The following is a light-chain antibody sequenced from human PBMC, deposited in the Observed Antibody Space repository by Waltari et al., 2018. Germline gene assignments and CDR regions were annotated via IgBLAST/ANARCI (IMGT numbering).Light chain of an antibody. CDR2: DVS. V-gene: IGLV2-14*01. Sequence: QSALTQPASVSGSPGQSITISCTGTSSDVGGYNYVSWYQQHPGKAPKLMIYDVSKRLSGVPNRCSGSKSGNTASLTISGLQAEDEADYYCSSYTSSSTGVFGGGTKLTVL. CDR1: SSDVGGYNY. J-gene: IGLJ3*02. CDR3: SSYTSSSTGV.